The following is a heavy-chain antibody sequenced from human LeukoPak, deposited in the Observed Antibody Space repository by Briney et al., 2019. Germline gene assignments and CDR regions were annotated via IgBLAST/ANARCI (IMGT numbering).Heavy chain of an antibody. V-gene: IGHV4-39*01. J-gene: IGHJ4*02. D-gene: IGHD5-18*01. CDR1: GGSTRSSDYY. Sequence: SETLSLTCSVYGGSTRSSDYYWGWIRQPPGKGLEWIGNVFYSGSAHCNPSLKSRVTISADTSRNQFSLELSSVTAADTAVYYCARHVDGYSFGLPRYYFDFWGQGILVTVSS. CDR2: VFYSGSA. CDR3: ARHVDGYSFGLPRYYFDF.